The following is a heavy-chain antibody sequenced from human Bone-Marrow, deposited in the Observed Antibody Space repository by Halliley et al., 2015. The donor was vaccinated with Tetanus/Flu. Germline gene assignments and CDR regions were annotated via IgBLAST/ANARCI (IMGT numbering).Heavy chain of an antibody. Sequence: QLVQSGAEVKKPGASVKVSCKTSGYTFTDYYIHWVRQAPGQGLEWMGWINPNSGGTKYAQKFQGWVTMTRDTSISTAYMELSSLKSDDTALYYCARGRALGKGYFDPWGRGTLVTVSS. D-gene: IGHD7-27*01. CDR1: GYTFTDYY. CDR2: INPNSGGT. V-gene: IGHV1-2*04. J-gene: IGHJ2*01. CDR3: ARGRALGKGYFDP.